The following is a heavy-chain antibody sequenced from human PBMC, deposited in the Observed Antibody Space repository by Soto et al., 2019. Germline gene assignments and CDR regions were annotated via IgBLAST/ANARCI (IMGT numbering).Heavy chain of an antibody. CDR3: ARSPGGRYFQY. CDR2: INQDGSAT. CDR1: GFTFITYW. V-gene: IGHV3-7*01. J-gene: IGHJ1*01. Sequence: EVQLVESGGGMVQPGGSLRLSCAASGFTFITYWMTWVRQAPGKGLEWVANINQDGSATKYVDSAKDRFTISRDNAKNSLYLQVNSLRAEDTAVYYCARSPGGRYFQYWGQGTLVIVS. D-gene: IGHD2-15*01.